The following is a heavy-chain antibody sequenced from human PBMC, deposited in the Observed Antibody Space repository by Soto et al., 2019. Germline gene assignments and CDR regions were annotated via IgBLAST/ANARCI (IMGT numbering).Heavy chain of an antibody. D-gene: IGHD3-22*01. CDR2: ISGSGGST. Sequence: GESLRLSCTASGFTFSSYAMSWVRQAPGKGLEWVSAISGSGGSTYYADSVKGRFTISRDNSKNTLYLQMNSLRAEDTAVYYCAKVLRGYYYSSGHYYPLYFDYWGQGTLVTVSS. J-gene: IGHJ4*02. CDR3: AKVLRGYYYSSGHYYPLYFDY. V-gene: IGHV3-23*01. CDR1: GFTFSSYA.